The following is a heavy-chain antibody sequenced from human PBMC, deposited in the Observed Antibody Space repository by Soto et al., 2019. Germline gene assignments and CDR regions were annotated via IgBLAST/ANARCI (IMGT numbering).Heavy chain of an antibody. J-gene: IGHJ3*02. CDR3: AKVRHIVVVVASDAFDI. CDR2: ISGSGGST. Sequence: GGSLRLSCAACGFTLSSYAMSWVRQAPGKGLEWVSAISGSGGSTYYADSVKGRFTISRDNSKNTLYLQMNSLRAEDTAVYYCAKVRHIVVVVASDAFDIWGQGTMVTVSS. V-gene: IGHV3-23*01. CDR1: GFTLSSYA. D-gene: IGHD2-15*01.